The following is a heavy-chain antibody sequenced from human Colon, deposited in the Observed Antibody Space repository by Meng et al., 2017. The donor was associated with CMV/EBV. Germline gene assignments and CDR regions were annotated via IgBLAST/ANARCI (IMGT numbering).Heavy chain of an antibody. J-gene: IGHJ4*02. CDR3: TRVGGFGGAMVRGGADY. Sequence: CSGRGSYCRYWSRLQPGEGMEWMGCIYGSGSTYYNPSLKGRLSISLDASQNQFSLKLTSVTAADTAVYYWTRVGGFGGAMVRGGADYWGQGTLVTVSS. D-gene: IGHD3-10*01. V-gene: IGHV4-31*02. CDR1: CSGRGSYC. CDR2: IYGSGST.